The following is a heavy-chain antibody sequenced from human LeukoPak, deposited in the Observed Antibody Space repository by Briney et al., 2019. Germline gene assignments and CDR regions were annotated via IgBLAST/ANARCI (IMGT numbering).Heavy chain of an antibody. CDR3: ARDGEITMVRGVIITAGERHYYYYMDV. V-gene: IGHV3-23*01. Sequence: GGSLRLSCAASGFTFSSYAMSWVRQAPGKGLEWVSAISGSGGSTYYADSVKGRFTISRDNSKNTLYLQMNSLRAEDTAVYYCARDGEITMVRGVIITAGERHYYYYMDVWGKGTTVTVSS. CDR2: ISGSGGST. J-gene: IGHJ6*03. D-gene: IGHD3-10*01. CDR1: GFTFSSYA.